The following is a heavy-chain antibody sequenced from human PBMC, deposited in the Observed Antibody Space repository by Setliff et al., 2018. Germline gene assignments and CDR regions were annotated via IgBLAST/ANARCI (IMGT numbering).Heavy chain of an antibody. J-gene: IGHJ2*01. V-gene: IGHV4-34*01. CDR1: GGSFSDYW. CDR3: ARGTKTMVINYWYFDV. D-gene: IGHD4-17*01. Sequence: SETLSLTCAVYGGSFSDYWWSWIRQLPGKGLEWIAEIHHGGSTNFHPSLKSRVAISVDPSKNQFYLNLRSVTAADTAVYFCARGTKTMVINYWYFDVWGRGTPVTVSS. CDR2: IHHGGST.